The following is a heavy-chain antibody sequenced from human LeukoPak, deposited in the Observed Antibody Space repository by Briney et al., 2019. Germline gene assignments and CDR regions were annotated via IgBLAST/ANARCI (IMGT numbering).Heavy chain of an antibody. CDR3: ARDDCGGDCAFQH. J-gene: IGHJ1*01. CDR2: INPNSGGT. Sequence: GASVKVSCKASGYTFTGYYIHWVRQAPGQGLEWMGWINPNSGGTNYAQKFQGRVTMTRDTSISTAYMELSRLRSDDTAVYYCARDDCGGDCAFQHWGQGTLVTVSS. V-gene: IGHV1-2*02. CDR1: GYTFTGYY. D-gene: IGHD2-21*02.